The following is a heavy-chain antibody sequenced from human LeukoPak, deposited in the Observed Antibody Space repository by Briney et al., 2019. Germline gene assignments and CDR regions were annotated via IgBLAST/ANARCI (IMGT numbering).Heavy chain of an antibody. CDR1: GGSINYYY. V-gene: IGHV4-59*01. CDR3: TRDSQYDFWSGYYTGYFDY. Sequence: SETLSLTCTVSGGSINYYYWMWIRQPPGKGLEWIGYIYYSGSTNYNPSLKSRVTISVDTSKNQFSLKLSSVTAADTAVYYCTRDSQYDFWSGYYTGYFDYWGQGTLVTVSS. J-gene: IGHJ4*02. D-gene: IGHD3-3*01. CDR2: IYYSGST.